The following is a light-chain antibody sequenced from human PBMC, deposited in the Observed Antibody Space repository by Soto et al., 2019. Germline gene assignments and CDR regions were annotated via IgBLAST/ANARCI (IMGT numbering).Light chain of an antibody. CDR3: CSYAGSSSNVV. V-gene: IGLV2-23*01. Sequence: QSALTQPASVSGSPGQSITISCTGTSSDVGSYNLVSWYQQHPGKAPKLMIYEGSKRPSGVSNRFSGSKSGNTASLTISGHQAEEEADYYCCSYAGSSSNVVFGGGTKLTVL. CDR2: EGS. J-gene: IGLJ2*01. CDR1: SSDVGSYNL.